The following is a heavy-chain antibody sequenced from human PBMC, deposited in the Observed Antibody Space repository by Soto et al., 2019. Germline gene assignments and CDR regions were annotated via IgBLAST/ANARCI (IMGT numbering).Heavy chain of an antibody. CDR2: IKEDGNEK. V-gene: IGHV3-7*01. CDR3: VRDGLLLWLGEAGWFDT. D-gene: IGHD3-10*01. Sequence: EVQLVQSGGGLVQPGGSLRLSCAASGFTFSRYWMTWVRQTPGRGLEWVASIKEDGNEKYHMDSLKGRFTISRDNAKNSLSLEVSGPRTDDTAVYYCVRDGLLLWLGEAGWFDTWGQGSLITVS. CDR1: GFTFSRYW. J-gene: IGHJ5*02.